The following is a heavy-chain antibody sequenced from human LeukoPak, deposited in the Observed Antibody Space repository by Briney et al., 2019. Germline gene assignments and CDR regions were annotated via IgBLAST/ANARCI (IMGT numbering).Heavy chain of an antibody. J-gene: IGHJ4*02. Sequence: SETLSLTCTVSGGSISSYYWSWLRQPPGKGLEWIGYIYYSGSTNYNPSLKSRVTISVDTSKNQFSLKLSSVTAADTAVYYCARHPGRDGYNNWGQGTLVTVSS. CDR2: IYYSGST. V-gene: IGHV4-59*08. CDR1: GGSISSYY. D-gene: IGHD5-24*01. CDR3: ARHPGRDGYNN.